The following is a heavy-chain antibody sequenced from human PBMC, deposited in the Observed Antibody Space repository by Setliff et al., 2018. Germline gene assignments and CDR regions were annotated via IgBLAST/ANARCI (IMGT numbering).Heavy chain of an antibody. CDR1: GSTFSSFA. J-gene: IGHJ4*02. Sequence: GGSLRLSCAASGSTFSSFAMSWVRQAPGKRLEWVSIINVGGTNTYYRDSVKGRFTISRDNSKSTLYLQMNSLRAEDTAIYYCAKDKDVRVDYFDYWGPGTLVTVSS. CDR3: AKDKDVRVDYFDY. CDR2: INVGGTNT. D-gene: IGHD3-10*01. V-gene: IGHV3-23*01.